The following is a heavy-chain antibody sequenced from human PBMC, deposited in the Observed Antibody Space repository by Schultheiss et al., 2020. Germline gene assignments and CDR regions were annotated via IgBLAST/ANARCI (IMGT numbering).Heavy chain of an antibody. J-gene: IGHJ4*02. V-gene: IGHV3-49*03. Sequence: GGSLRLSCTASGFTFGDYAMSWFRQAPGKGLEWVGFIRSKAYGGTTEYAASVKGRFTISRDDSKSIAYLQMNSLKTEDTAVYYCAKDSSGYYVDYWGQGTLVTVSS. CDR1: GFTFGDYA. CDR3: AKDSSGYYVDY. CDR2: IRSKAYGGTT. D-gene: IGHD3-22*01.